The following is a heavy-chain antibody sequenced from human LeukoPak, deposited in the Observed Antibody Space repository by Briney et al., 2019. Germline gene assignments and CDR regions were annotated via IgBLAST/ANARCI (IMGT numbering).Heavy chain of an antibody. CDR3: AREYPRLSDFDY. CDR2: INPNSGGT. D-gene: IGHD3-16*02. Sequence: ASVKVSCKTSDYTFTSYDISWVRQAPGQGLEWMGRINPNSGGTNYAQKFQGRVTMTRDTSISTAYMELSRLRSDDTAVYYCAREYPRLSDFDYWGQGTLVTVSS. J-gene: IGHJ4*02. V-gene: IGHV1-2*06. CDR1: DYTFTSYD.